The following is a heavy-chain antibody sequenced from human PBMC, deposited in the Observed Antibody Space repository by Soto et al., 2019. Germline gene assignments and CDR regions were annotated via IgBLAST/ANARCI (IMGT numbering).Heavy chain of an antibody. J-gene: IGHJ6*02. V-gene: IGHV5-51*01. Sequence: GESLKISCKGSGYSFTSYWIGWVRQMPGKGLEWMGIIYPGDSDTRYSPSFLGQVTISADKSISTAYLPWSSLKASDTATYYCARLGGSWSYYSVPRGFGYYYYGMDVWGRGTTVTVSS. D-gene: IGHD3-10*01. CDR3: ARLGGSWSYYSVPRGFGYYYYGMDV. CDR2: IYPGDSDT. CDR1: GYSFTSYW.